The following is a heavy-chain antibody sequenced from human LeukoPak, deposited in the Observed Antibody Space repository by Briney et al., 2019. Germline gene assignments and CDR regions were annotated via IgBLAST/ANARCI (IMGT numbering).Heavy chain of an antibody. Sequence: GGSLRLSCTASGFSFSDNFMGWIRQAPGKGLQWVSYINSGGDMIYYSDAVKGRFSISRDNSKSSLYLQMNRLRVDDTAVYYCARGAYGWTFNPWGQGTLVPVSS. D-gene: IGHD3-10*01. J-gene: IGHJ5*02. CDR2: INSGGDMI. V-gene: IGHV3-11*01. CDR1: GFSFSDNF. CDR3: ARGAYGWTFNP.